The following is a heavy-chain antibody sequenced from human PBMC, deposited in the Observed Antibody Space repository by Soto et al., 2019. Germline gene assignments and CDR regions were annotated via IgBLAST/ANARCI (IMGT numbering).Heavy chain of an antibody. CDR2: INGGNGNT. D-gene: IGHD6-19*01. Sequence: ASVKVSWKTSGYTYTSYAMHCVSQAPGQRLEWMGWINGGNGNTKYSQKFQGRVTITRDTSAGTAYMELSSLRSEDTAVYYCARDGAVAGDSNFDYWGQGTLVTVSS. J-gene: IGHJ4*02. CDR3: ARDGAVAGDSNFDY. CDR1: GYTYTSYA. V-gene: IGHV1-3*01.